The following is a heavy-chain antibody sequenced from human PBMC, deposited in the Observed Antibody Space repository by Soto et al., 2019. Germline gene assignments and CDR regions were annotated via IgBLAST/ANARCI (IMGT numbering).Heavy chain of an antibody. Sequence: QVQLVESGGGVVQPGRSLRLSCAASGFTFSSYAMHWVRQAPGKGLEWVAVISYDGSNKYYADSVKGRFTISRDNSKNTLYLQMNSLRAEDTAVYYCARDRVPGSTRIVVVIGMDVWGQGTTVTVSS. CDR2: ISYDGSNK. CDR3: ARDRVPGSTRIVVVIGMDV. CDR1: GFTFSSYA. J-gene: IGHJ6*02. D-gene: IGHD3-22*01. V-gene: IGHV3-30-3*01.